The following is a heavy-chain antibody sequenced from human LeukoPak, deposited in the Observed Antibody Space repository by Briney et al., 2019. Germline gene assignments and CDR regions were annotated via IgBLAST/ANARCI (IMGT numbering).Heavy chain of an antibody. CDR2: IYTSGST. J-gene: IGHJ4*02. D-gene: IGHD3-10*01. CDR3: ARDLIEHGSGSYYFDY. V-gene: IGHV4-4*07. CDR1: GGSISPYS. Sequence: SETLSLTCTVSGGSISPYSWSWIRQPAGKGLEWIGHIYTSGSTNYNPSLKSRVTISVDTSKNQFSLKLSSVTAADTAVYYCARDLIEHGSGSYYFDYWGQGTLVTVSS.